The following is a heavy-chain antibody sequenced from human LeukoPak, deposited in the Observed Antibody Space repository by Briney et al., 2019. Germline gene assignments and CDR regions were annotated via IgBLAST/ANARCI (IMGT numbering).Heavy chain of an antibody. D-gene: IGHD2-2*01. Sequence: SETLSLTCTVSGGSFSSSSYYWGWIRQPPGKGLEWIGSIYYSGSTYYNPSLKSRVTISVDTSKNQFSLKLSSVTAADTALYYCASQYQLLPFDYWGQGTLVTVSS. J-gene: IGHJ4*02. CDR2: IYYSGST. CDR1: GGSFSSSSYY. CDR3: ASQYQLLPFDY. V-gene: IGHV4-39*07.